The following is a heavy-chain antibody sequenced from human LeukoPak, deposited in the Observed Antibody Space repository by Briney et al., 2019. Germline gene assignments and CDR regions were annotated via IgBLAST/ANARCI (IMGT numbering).Heavy chain of an antibody. J-gene: IGHJ5*02. V-gene: IGHV1-2*02. D-gene: IGHD2-2*01. Sequence: VASVKVSCKASGYTFTGYYMHWVRQAPGQGLGWMGWINPNSGGTNYAQKFQGRVTMTRDTSISTAYMELSRLRSDDTAVYYCARADGCSSTSCYVSSWFDPWGQGTLVTVSS. CDR3: ARADGCSSTSCYVSSWFDP. CDR1: GYTFTGYY. CDR2: INPNSGGT.